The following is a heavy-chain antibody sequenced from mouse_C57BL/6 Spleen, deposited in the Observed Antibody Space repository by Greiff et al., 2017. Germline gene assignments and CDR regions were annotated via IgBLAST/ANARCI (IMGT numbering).Heavy chain of an antibody. CDR1: GYTFTSYC. J-gene: IGHJ2*01. CDR2: FDPSDSYT. Sequence: QVQLQQPGAELVKPGASVKLSCKASGYTFTSYCMQWVKQRPGQGLEWIGEFDPSDSYTNYNQKFKGKATLTVDTSSSTAYMQLSSLTSDDSAVYYCARPPVGTEKFDYWGQGTTLTVSS. D-gene: IGHD2-14*01. V-gene: IGHV1-50*01. CDR3: ARPPVGTEKFDY.